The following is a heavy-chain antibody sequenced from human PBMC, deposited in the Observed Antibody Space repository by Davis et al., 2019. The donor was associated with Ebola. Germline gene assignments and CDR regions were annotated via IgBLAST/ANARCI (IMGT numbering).Heavy chain of an antibody. D-gene: IGHD1-26*01. J-gene: IGHJ4*02. Sequence: ASVKVSCKASGYTFTSYAIHWVRQAPGQRLEWMGWINAANANTKYSQKFQGRVTLTADESTSTAYMELTNLRSDDTAVYYCAREVGETKLDQWGQGTLVTVSS. CDR3: AREVGETKLDQ. CDR2: INAANANT. V-gene: IGHV1-3*01. CDR1: GYTFTSYA.